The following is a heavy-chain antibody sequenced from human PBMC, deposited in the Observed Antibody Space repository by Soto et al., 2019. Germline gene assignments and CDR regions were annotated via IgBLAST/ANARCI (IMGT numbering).Heavy chain of an antibody. CDR1: GFTFSSNG. V-gene: IGHV3-30*18. CDR2: ISYDGSNK. Sequence: PGGSLRLSCAASGFTFSSNGMHWVRRAPGKGLEWVAVISYDGSNKYYTASVKGRFTISRDNSKNTVYLQMNSLRVEDTAVYYCAKADYDILTGQDYYGMDVWGQGTTVTVSS. D-gene: IGHD3-9*01. CDR3: AKADYDILTGQDYYGMDV. J-gene: IGHJ6*02.